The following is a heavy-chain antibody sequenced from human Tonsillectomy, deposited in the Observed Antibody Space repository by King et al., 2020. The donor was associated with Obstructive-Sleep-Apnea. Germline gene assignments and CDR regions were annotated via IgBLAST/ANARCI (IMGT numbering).Heavy chain of an antibody. D-gene: IGHD3-22*01. V-gene: IGHV4-39*07. J-gene: IGHJ4*02. CDR1: GGSISSSSYY. CDR3: ARDTYYYDSSPRYYFDY. CDR2: IYYSGST. Sequence: QLQESGPGLVKPSETLSLTCTVSGGSISSSSYYWGWIRQPPGKGLEWIGSIYYSGSTYYNPSLKSRVTISVDTSKNQFSLKLSSVTAADTAVYYCARDTYYYDSSPRYYFDYWGQGTLVTVSS.